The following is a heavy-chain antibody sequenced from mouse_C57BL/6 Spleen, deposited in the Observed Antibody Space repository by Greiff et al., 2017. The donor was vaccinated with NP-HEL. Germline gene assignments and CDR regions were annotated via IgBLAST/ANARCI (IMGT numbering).Heavy chain of an antibody. D-gene: IGHD1-1*01. CDR3: ARSSDYYGSSYDAMDY. CDR1: GYTFTSYW. V-gene: IGHV1-69*01. CDR2: IDPSDSYI. J-gene: IGHJ4*01. Sequence: VQLQQPGAELVMPGASVKLSCKASGYTFTSYWMHWVKQRPGQGLEWIGEIDPSDSYINYNQKFKGKSTLTVDKSSSTAYMQLSSLTSEDSAVYYCARSSDYYGSSYDAMDYWGQGTSVTVSS.